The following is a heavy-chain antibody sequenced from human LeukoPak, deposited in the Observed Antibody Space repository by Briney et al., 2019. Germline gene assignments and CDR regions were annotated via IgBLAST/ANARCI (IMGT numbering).Heavy chain of an antibody. V-gene: IGHV5-51*01. CDR1: GYSFPTYW. CDR3: ARLGGGWGSGSSPGYFDY. Sequence: GESLKISCKGSGYSFPTYWIGWVPQMPGKGLEWMGIIYPGYSDTRYSPSFQGQVTISADKSISTAYLQWSSLKASDTAMYYCARLGGGWGSGSSPGYFDYWGQGTLVTVSS. J-gene: IGHJ4*02. CDR2: IYPGYSDT. D-gene: IGHD3-10*01.